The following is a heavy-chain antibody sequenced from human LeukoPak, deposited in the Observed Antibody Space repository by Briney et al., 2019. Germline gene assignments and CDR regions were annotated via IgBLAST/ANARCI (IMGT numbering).Heavy chain of an antibody. J-gene: IGHJ6*02. D-gene: IGHD3-22*01. CDR3: ARGYYDSSGYYGVYYYYYGMDV. V-gene: IGHV1-18*01. CDR1: GYTFTSYG. CDR2: ISAYNGNT. Sequence: ASVKVSCKASGYTFTSYGISWVRQAPGQGLEWMGWISAYNGNTNYAQKLQGRVTMTTDTSTSTAHMELRGLRSDDTAVYYCARGYYDSSGYYGVYYYYYGMDVWGQGTTVTVSS.